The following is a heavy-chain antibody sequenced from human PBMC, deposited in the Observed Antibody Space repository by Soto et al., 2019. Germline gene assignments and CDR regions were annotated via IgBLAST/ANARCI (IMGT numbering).Heavy chain of an antibody. Sequence: PSETLSLTCTVSGGSISSIIYYWGWIRQPPGKGLEWIGSIYYSGSTYYNPSLKSRVTISVDTSKNQFSLKLSSVTAADTAVYYCARGFPTVVTVDYWGQGTLVTVSS. V-gene: IGHV4-39*01. D-gene: IGHD4-17*01. CDR3: ARGFPTVVTVDY. CDR1: GGSISSIIYY. J-gene: IGHJ4*02. CDR2: IYYSGST.